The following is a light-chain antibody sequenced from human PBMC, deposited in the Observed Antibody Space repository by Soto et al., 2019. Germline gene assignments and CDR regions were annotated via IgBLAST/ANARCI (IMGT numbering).Light chain of an antibody. V-gene: IGKV3-20*01. CDR1: QRVSSTY. Sequence: EIVLTQSPGTLSLSPGERAMLSCRASQRVSSTYLAWYQQKPGQAPRLLIYSASSRAAGIPDAFSGSGSGADFTLTISRVEPEDLAVYYCQQYDNWPETFGQGTKVEIK. J-gene: IGKJ1*01. CDR2: SAS. CDR3: QQYDNWPET.